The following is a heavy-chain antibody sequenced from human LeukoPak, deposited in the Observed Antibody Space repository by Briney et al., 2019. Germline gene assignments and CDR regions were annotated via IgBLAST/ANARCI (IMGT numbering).Heavy chain of an antibody. CDR2: ISGSGGST. D-gene: IGHD3-9*01. CDR3: AKSPYHDILTGYYPFDY. V-gene: IGHV3-23*01. CDR1: GFTFSSYA. J-gene: IGHJ4*02. Sequence: GGSLRLSCAASGFTFSSYAMSWVRQAPGKGLEWVSAISGSGGSTYYADSVKGRFTISRDNSKNTLYLQMNSLRAEDTAVYYCAKSPYHDILTGYYPFDYWGQGTLVTVSS.